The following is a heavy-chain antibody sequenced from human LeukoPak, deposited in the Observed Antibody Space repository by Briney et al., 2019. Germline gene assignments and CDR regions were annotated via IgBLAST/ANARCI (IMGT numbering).Heavy chain of an antibody. CDR1: GGSISGYY. D-gene: IGHD3-16*01. Sequence: SETLSLTCSVSGGSISGYYWTWVRQPPGKGLEWIGQIHYSGRADYNPSLKSRITMSVDTSRNQISLKLSSVTAADTAIYYCVRFGVNYDMDVWGQGTTVIVFS. J-gene: IGHJ6*02. V-gene: IGHV4-59*01. CDR2: IHYSGRA. CDR3: VRFGVNYDMDV.